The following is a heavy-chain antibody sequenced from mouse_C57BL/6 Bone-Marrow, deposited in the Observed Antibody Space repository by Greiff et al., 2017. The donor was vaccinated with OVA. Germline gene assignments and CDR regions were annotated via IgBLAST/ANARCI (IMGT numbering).Heavy chain of an antibody. CDR1: GFTFSSYA. V-gene: IGHV5-4*01. J-gene: IGHJ3*01. CDR2: ISDGGSYT. CDR3: AREGRDGYDWFAY. Sequence: DVMLVESGGGLVKPGGSLKLSCAASGFTFSSYAMSWVRQTPEKRLEWVATISDGGSYTYYPDNVKGRFTISRDNAKNNLYLQMSHLKSEDTAMYYCAREGRDGYDWFAYWGQGTLVTVSA. D-gene: IGHD2-2*01.